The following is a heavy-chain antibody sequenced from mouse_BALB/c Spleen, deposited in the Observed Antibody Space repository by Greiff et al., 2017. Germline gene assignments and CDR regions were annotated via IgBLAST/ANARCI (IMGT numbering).Heavy chain of an antibody. CDR2: IWAGGST. CDR1: GFSLTSYG. D-gene: IGHD1-1*01. J-gene: IGHJ2*01. V-gene: IGHV2-9*02. Sequence: VQVVESGPGLVAPSQSLSITCTVSGFSLTSYGVHWVRQPPGKGLEWLGVIWAGGSTNYNSALMSRLSISKDNSKSQVFLKMNSLQTDDTAMYYCAREGTTVVPYFDYWGQGTTLTVSS. CDR3: AREGTTVVPYFDY.